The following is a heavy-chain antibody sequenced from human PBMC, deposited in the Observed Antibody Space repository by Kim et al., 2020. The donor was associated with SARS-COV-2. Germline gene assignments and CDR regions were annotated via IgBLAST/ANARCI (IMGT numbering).Heavy chain of an antibody. Sequence: GGSLRLSCAGSGFPFDDYGMSWVRQVPGKGLEWVSSINWNGGSTAYADSMKGRFTISRDNAKNSLYLQMSSLRAEDTAFYHCARDLTGDGYNLGGLWGQGTLVTVSS. V-gene: IGHV3-20*01. D-gene: IGHD5-18*01. CDR2: INWNGGST. CDR1: GFPFDDYG. J-gene: IGHJ4*02. CDR3: ARDLTGDGYNLGGL.